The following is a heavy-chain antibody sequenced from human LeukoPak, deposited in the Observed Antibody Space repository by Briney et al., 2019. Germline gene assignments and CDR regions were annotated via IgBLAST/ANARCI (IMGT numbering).Heavy chain of an antibody. Sequence: SETLSLTCAVYGGSFSGYFWDWIRQPPGKGLEWIGEVNHTGSTNYNPSLKSRVIMSVDTSKNQFSLKLTSMNPTATAVYYCAVRYLYFYNYYLDVWGKGTPVTVSS. CDR3: AVRYLYFYNYYLDV. CDR1: GGSFSGYF. D-gene: IGHD2/OR15-2a*01. V-gene: IGHV4-34*01. CDR2: VNHTGST. J-gene: IGHJ6*03.